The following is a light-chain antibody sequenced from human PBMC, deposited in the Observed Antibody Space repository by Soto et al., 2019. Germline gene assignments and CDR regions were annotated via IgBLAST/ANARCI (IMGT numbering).Light chain of an antibody. Sequence: ETVLTQSPGTLSLSPGERATLSCRASQSVSSNYLAWYQQKPGQAPRLLIYGASSRATGIPDRFSGSGSETDFTLTISRLEPEDFAGYYCQQYGRSPPSWTFGQGTKVEIK. J-gene: IGKJ1*01. CDR3: QQYGRSPPSWT. CDR1: QSVSSNY. V-gene: IGKV3-20*01. CDR2: GAS.